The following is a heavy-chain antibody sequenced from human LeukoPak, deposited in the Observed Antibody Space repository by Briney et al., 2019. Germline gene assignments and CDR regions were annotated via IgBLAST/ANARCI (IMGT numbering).Heavy chain of an antibody. Sequence: PGGSLRLSCAASGFTFRSYAMSWVRRAPGKGLEWVSGVSGSGDSTYYPDSVKGRFTISRDNSKNTLYLQMNSLRAEDTAVYYCAKDPSPYCSSTSCYLGWFDPWGQGTLVTVSS. V-gene: IGHV3-23*01. D-gene: IGHD2-2*01. CDR2: VSGSGDST. CDR3: AKDPSPYCSSTSCYLGWFDP. CDR1: GFTFRSYA. J-gene: IGHJ5*02.